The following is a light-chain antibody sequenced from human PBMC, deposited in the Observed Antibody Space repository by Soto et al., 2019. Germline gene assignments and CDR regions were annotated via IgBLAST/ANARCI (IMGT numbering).Light chain of an antibody. J-gene: IGLJ1*01. Sequence: QSVLTQPPSASGTPGQRVTISCSGSSSNIGSSIIKWSSNIGGNSVSWYQQLPGTAPKVLIYSNNQRPSGVPDRFSGSKSGTSASLAISGLQSEDEADYYCASWDDSLNGYVFGTGTKLTVL. CDR1: SSNIGSSIIKWSSNIGGNS. V-gene: IGLV1-44*01. CDR2: SNN. CDR3: ASWDDSLNGYV.